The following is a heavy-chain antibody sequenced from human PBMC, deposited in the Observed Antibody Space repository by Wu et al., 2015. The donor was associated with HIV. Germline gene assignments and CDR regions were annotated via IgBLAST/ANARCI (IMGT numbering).Heavy chain of an antibody. CDR3: ARVQFDPNYYTYFDL. CDR2: MNPKNGHM. D-gene: IGHD4/OR15-4a*01. CDR1: YILSSYP. V-gene: IGHV1-18*01. J-gene: IGHJ2*01. Sequence: LVQSGPEAKRPGASVKVSCKASYILSSYPIGWVRQAPGQRLEWMGWMNPKNGHMQPAQRFQDRITMSADNSAHTAYMELRSLTSDDTAIYFCARVQFDPNYYTYFDLWGQGTLVIVSS.